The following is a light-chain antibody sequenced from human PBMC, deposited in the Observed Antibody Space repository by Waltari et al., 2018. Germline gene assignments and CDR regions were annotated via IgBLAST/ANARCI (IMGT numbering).Light chain of an antibody. CDR1: SSDVGAYSY. CDR3: NSYTNNSTLV. CDR2: DVI. J-gene: IGLJ3*02. V-gene: IGLV2-14*01. Sequence: QSALTQPASVSGSPGPSITISCTGTSSDVGAYSYFSWYQQFPGKVPKLIIYDVIRRPSGVSNRFSGSKSGNTASLTISGLQGEDEAHYYCNSYTNNSTLVFGGGTELTVL.